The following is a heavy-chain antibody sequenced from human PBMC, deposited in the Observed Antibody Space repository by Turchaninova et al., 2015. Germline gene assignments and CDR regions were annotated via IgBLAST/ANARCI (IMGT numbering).Heavy chain of an antibody. CDR3: SAQPIGTGSLNY. V-gene: IGHV3-73*01. CDR1: GFSFSVSH. D-gene: IGHD3-10*01. J-gene: IGHJ4*02. CDR2: IRSKVNSYAT. Sequence: ASGFSFSVSHMHWVRQASGKGLEWVGRIRSKVNSYATGYTASVKGRFTVSRDDSKNTAYLQMNSLKTEDTAVYYCSAQPIGTGSLNYWGQGILVIVSS.